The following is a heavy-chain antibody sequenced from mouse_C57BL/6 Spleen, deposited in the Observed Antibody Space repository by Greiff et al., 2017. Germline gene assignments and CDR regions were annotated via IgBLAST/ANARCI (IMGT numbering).Heavy chain of an antibody. CDR2: IYPGDGDT. D-gene: IGHD1-1*01. CDR1: GYAFSSYW. CDR3: AREGHYYGSSSR. Sequence: QVQLQQSGAELVKPGASVKISCKASGYAFSSYWMNWVKQRPGKGLEWIGQIYPGDGDTNYNGKFKGKATLTADKSSSTAYMQLSSLTSEDSAVYFCAREGHYYGSSSRWGQGTSVTVSS. V-gene: IGHV1-80*01. J-gene: IGHJ4*01.